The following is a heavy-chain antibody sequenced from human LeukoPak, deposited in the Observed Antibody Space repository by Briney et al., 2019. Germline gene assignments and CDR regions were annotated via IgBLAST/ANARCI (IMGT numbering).Heavy chain of an antibody. Sequence: SETLSLTCTVSGASINNYYWSWVRQSPLKGLEWIGYIYSTGDTSYNPSLESRVSISMDTSKNYFSLEITSVTAADTAVYYCARGSRVYDRSGFHTWHDYWGHGTLVTVSS. CDR1: GASINNYY. CDR3: ARGSRVYDRSGFHTWHDY. V-gene: IGHV4-59*01. CDR2: IYSTGDT. D-gene: IGHD3-22*01. J-gene: IGHJ4*03.